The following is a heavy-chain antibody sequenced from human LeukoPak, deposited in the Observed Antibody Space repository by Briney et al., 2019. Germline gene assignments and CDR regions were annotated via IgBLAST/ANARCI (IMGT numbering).Heavy chain of an antibody. D-gene: IGHD3-10*01. V-gene: IGHV3-7*01. CDR2: IKQDGSEK. Sequence: GGSLRLSRAASGFTFSSYWMSWVRQAPGKGLEWVANIKQDGSEKYYVDSVKGRFTISRDNAKNSLYLQMNSLRAEDTAVYYCARDLGSYYYGLGSYLDYWGQGTLVTVSS. CDR1: GFTFSSYW. CDR3: ARDLGSYYYGLGSYLDY. J-gene: IGHJ4*02.